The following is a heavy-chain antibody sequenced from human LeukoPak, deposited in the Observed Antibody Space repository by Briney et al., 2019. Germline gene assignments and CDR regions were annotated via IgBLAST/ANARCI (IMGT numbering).Heavy chain of an antibody. J-gene: IGHJ4*02. V-gene: IGHV3-23*01. D-gene: IGHD2-15*01. Sequence: GGSLRLSCAASGFTFSSYAMSWVRQAPVKGLEWVSAISGSGGGTSYADSVKGRFTISRDNSKNTLYLQMNSLRAEDTAVYYCAKGPYCSGGSCYLFAIFYFDYWGQGTLVTVSS. CDR3: AKGPYCSGGSCYLFAIFYFDY. CDR2: ISGSGGGT. CDR1: GFTFSSYA.